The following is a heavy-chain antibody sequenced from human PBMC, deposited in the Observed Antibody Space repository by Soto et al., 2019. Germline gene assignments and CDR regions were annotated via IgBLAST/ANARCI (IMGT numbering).Heavy chain of an antibody. CDR3: ARGGYCSGGSCNIFDY. J-gene: IGHJ4*02. Sequence: ASVKVSCKASGYTFTSYAMHWVRQAPGQRLEWMGWINAGNGNTKYSQKFQGRVTITRDTSASTAYMELSGLRSEDTAVYYCARGGYCSGGSCNIFDYWGQGTLVTVSS. D-gene: IGHD2-15*01. V-gene: IGHV1-3*01. CDR2: INAGNGNT. CDR1: GYTFTSYA.